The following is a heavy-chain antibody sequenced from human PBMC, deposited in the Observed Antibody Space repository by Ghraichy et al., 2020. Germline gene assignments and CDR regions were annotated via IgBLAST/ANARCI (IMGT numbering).Heavy chain of an antibody. CDR1: GFTFSSYG. CDR2: ISYDGSNK. D-gene: IGHD2-2*01. J-gene: IGHJ6*02. CDR3: AKDLGKPVVPAAKHKRVYYYYGMDV. Sequence: GGSLRLSCAASGFTFSSYGMHWVRQAPGKGLEWVAVISYDGSNKYYADSVKGRFTISRDNSKNTLYLQMNSLRAEDTAVYYCAKDLGKPVVPAAKHKRVYYYYGMDVWGQGTTVTVSS. V-gene: IGHV3-30*18.